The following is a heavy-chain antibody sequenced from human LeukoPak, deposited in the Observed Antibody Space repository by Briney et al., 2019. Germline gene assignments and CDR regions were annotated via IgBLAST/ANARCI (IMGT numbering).Heavy chain of an antibody. J-gene: IGHJ5*02. CDR1: GGSISSGGYY. Sequence: SETLSLTCTVSGGSISSGGYYWSWIRQHPGKGLAWIGYIYYSGSTYYNPSLKSRVTISVDTSKNQFSLKLSSVTAADTAVYYCARDRLNNNWFDPRGQGTLVTVSS. CDR2: IYYSGST. V-gene: IGHV4-31*03. CDR3: ARDRLNNNWFDP.